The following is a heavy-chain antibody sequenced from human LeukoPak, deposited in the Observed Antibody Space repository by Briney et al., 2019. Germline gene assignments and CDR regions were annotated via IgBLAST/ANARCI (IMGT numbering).Heavy chain of an antibody. J-gene: IGHJ6*03. V-gene: IGHV6-1*01. CDR2: TYYRSKWYN. CDR1: GDSVSSNSAA. D-gene: IGHD1-7*01. Sequence: SQTLSLTCAISGDSVSSNSAAWNWIRQSPSRGLEWLGRTYYRSKWYNDYAVSVKSRITINPDTSKNQFSLQLNSVTPEDTAVYYCARSPRTYYYYYYHMDVWGKGTTVTISS. CDR3: ARSPRTYYYYYYHMDV.